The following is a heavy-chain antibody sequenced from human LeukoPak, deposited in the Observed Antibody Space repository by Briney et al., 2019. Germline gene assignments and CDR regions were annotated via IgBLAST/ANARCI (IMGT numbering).Heavy chain of an antibody. V-gene: IGHV1-69*04. CDR2: IIPILGIA. J-gene: IGHJ6*02. Sequence: GASVKVSCKASGGTFSSYAISWVRQAPGQGLEWMGRIIPILGIANYAQKFQGRVTITADKSTSTAYMELSSLRSEDTAVYYCVSGALGDHYSYYGMDVWGQGTTVTVSS. CDR3: VSGALGDHYSYYGMDV. CDR1: GGTFSSYA. D-gene: IGHD1-26*01.